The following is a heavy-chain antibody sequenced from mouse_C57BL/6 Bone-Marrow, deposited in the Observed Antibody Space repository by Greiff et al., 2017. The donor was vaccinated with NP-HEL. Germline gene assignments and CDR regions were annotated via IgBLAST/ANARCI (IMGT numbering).Heavy chain of an antibody. CDR3: ARDSSGYVRWFAY. Sequence: QVQLQQSGAELAKPGASVKLSCKASGYTFTSYWMHWVKQRPGQGLEWIGYINPSSGYTKYNQKFKDKATLTADKSSSTAYMQLSSLTYEDSAVYYGARDSSGYVRWFAYWGQGTLVTVSA. D-gene: IGHD3-2*02. CDR1: GYTFTSYW. V-gene: IGHV1-7*01. J-gene: IGHJ3*01. CDR2: INPSSGYT.